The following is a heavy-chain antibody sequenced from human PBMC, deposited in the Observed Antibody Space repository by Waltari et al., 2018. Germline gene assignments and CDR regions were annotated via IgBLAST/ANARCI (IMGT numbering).Heavy chain of an antibody. CDR2: MSPNSGNT. V-gene: IGHV1-8*02. J-gene: IGHJ4*02. CDR3: ARGIELWRPDY. CDR1: GYTFTSYD. Sequence: QPQLVQSGGEVKKPGASVKDSCMASGYTFTSYDINWVRQATGQGLAWMGWMSPNSGNTGYAEKFQGRITMTRNTSISTAYMELCSLRSEDTAVYCCARGIELWRPDYWGQGTLVIVSS. D-gene: IGHD7-27*01.